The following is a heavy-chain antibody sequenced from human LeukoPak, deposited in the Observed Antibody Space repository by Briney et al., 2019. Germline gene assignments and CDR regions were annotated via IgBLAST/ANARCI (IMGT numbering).Heavy chain of an antibody. CDR3: ARIPPDDYGSGSPRDYFDY. CDR2: IYPGGSDT. CDR1: GYSFTSYW. J-gene: IGHJ4*02. D-gene: IGHD3-10*01. Sequence: GESLKISCKGSGYSFTSYWIGWVRQMPGKGLEWMGIIYPGGSDTRYSPSLQGQVTISADKSISTAYLQWSSLKASDTAMYYCARIPPDDYGSGSPRDYFDYWGQGTLVTVSS. V-gene: IGHV5-51*01.